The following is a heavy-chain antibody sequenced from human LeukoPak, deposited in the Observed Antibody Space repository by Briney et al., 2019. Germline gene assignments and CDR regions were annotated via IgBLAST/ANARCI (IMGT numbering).Heavy chain of an antibody. CDR2: ISGSGGST. CDR1: GFTFSSYA. Sequence: PGRSLRLSCAASGFTFSSYAMSWVCQAPGKGLEWASAISGSGGSTYYADSVKGRFTISRDNSKNTLYLQMNSLRAEDTAVYYCAKGDTPRYSSGWYFDYWGQGTLVTVSS. J-gene: IGHJ4*02. CDR3: AKGDTPRYSSGWYFDY. D-gene: IGHD6-19*01. V-gene: IGHV3-23*01.